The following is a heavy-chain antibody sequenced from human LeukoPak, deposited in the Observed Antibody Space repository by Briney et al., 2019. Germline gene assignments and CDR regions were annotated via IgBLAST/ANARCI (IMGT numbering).Heavy chain of an antibody. J-gene: IGHJ3*02. CDR1: GFTFNRDW. V-gene: IGHV3-7*01. Sequence: GGSLRLSCAASGFTFNRDWTAWVRQAPGKGLEWVANIKEDGSEKNYVDSVKGRFTISRDNAVNSVYLQMNDLRAEDTGVYYCARGKRAGGAFDIWGQGTMVTVSS. CDR2: IKEDGSEK. D-gene: IGHD1-1*01. CDR3: ARGKRAGGAFDI.